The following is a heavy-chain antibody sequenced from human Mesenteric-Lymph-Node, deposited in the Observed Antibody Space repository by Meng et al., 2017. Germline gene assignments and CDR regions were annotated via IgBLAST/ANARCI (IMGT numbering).Heavy chain of an antibody. J-gene: IGHJ4*02. V-gene: IGHV3-9*01. D-gene: IGHD1-1*01. CDR3: AKLGVETPFDY. Sequence: LSLTCAASGFTFGDYDMNWVRQAPGRGLEWVSGIGWNSGDIVYADSVKGRFTISRDNVKNSLYLQMISLRGEDTAFYYCAKLGVETPFDYWGQGTLVTVSS. CDR1: GFTFGDYD. CDR2: IGWNSGDI.